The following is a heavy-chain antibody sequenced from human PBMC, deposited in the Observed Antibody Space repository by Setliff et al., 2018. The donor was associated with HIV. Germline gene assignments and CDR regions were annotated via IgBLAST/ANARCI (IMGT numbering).Heavy chain of an antibody. D-gene: IGHD3-10*01. CDR3: ARVLFGQSGSYKNYYFDY. J-gene: IGHJ4*02. CDR2: IYNTGKI. CDR1: GGSFSSYF. Sequence: SETLSLTCIVSGGSFSSYFWSWIRQSPGKGLEWIGNIYNTGKINYNPSLKGRVTMSIDMSEDQFSLNLRSVTAADTATYYCARVLFGQSGSYKNYYFDYWGQGTLVTVSS. V-gene: IGHV4-59*01.